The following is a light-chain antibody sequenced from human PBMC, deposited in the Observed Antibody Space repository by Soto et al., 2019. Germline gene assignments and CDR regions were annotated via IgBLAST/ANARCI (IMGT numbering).Light chain of an antibody. CDR1: QSVSSN. J-gene: IGKJ4*01. Sequence: EIVMTQSPATLSVSPGERATLSCRASQSVSSNLAWYQQKPGQAPRLLIYSASSRATGIPDRFSGSGSGTDFTLTISRLEPEDFAVYYCQQYGSSLLTFGGGTKVDIK. CDR3: QQYGSSLLT. V-gene: IGKV3-20*01. CDR2: SAS.